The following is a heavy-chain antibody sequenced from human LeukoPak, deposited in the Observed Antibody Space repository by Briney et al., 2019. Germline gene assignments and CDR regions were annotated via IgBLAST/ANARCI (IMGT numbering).Heavy chain of an antibody. J-gene: IGHJ3*02. CDR2: MIPNSGNT. V-gene: IGHV1-8*03. D-gene: IGHD5-24*01. CDR1: GYTFTNYD. Sequence: ASVKVSCKASGYTFTNYDINWVRRATGQGLEWMGWMIPNSGNTGYAQTFQGRVTITRNTSISTAYMELSSLRSEDTAVYYCARGLSQRWYDAFDIWGQGTMVTVSS. CDR3: ARGLSQRWYDAFDI.